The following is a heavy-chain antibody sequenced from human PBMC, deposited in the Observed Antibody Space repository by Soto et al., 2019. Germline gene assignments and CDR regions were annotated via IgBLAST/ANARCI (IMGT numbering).Heavy chain of an antibody. CDR1: GFTFATHA. D-gene: IGHD5-12*01. Sequence: EVQLLESGGGLVQPGGSLRLPCAASGFTFATHAMGWVRQAPGKGLEWVSGISDNGRSTYYTDSVKGRFTISRDNSRNTLYLQMSSLRVEDTAVYYCAKRDGGYASFDYWGQGILVTVSS. CDR3: AKRDGGYASFDY. V-gene: IGHV3-23*01. CDR2: ISDNGRST. J-gene: IGHJ4*02.